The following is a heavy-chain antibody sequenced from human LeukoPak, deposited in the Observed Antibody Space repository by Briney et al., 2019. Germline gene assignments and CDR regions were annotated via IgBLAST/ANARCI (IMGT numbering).Heavy chain of an antibody. CDR2: ISSSGGTI. D-gene: IGHD3-22*01. V-gene: IGHV3-48*03. Sequence: AGGSLRLSCAASGLTFSTYEMNWVRQAPGKGLEWVSYISSSGGTIYYADSVKGRFTISRDNAKNSLYLQMNSLRAEDTAVYYCARDHYYDKAFDIWGQGTMVTVSS. J-gene: IGHJ3*02. CDR3: ARDHYYDKAFDI. CDR1: GLTFSTYE.